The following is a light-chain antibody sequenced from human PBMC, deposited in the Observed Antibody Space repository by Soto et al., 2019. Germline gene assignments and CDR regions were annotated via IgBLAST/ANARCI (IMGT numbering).Light chain of an antibody. CDR1: QSVSRN. Sequence: EIEMTQSPSTLSVSPGERATLSCRASQSVSRNLAWYQQKPGQAPRLLIYDASTRATGTPARFSGSGSGTKFTLSISSLQSEDFAVYYCQQYNNWPITFGQGTRLEI. J-gene: IGKJ5*01. CDR3: QQYNNWPIT. CDR2: DAS. V-gene: IGKV3D-15*01.